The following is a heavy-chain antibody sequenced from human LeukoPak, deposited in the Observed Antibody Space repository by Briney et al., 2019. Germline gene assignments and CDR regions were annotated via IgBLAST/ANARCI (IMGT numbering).Heavy chain of an antibody. V-gene: IGHV4-59*05. D-gene: IGHD3-22*01. CDR2: IYYSGST. Sequence: SETLSLTCTVSGGSIISYYWSWIRQPPGKGLEWIGSIYYSGSTYYNPSLKSRVTISVDTSKNQFSLKLSSVTAADTAVYYCARGTVYYYDSSGYRPDAFDIWGQGTMVTVSS. CDR3: ARGTVYYYDSSGYRPDAFDI. J-gene: IGHJ3*02. CDR1: GGSIISYY.